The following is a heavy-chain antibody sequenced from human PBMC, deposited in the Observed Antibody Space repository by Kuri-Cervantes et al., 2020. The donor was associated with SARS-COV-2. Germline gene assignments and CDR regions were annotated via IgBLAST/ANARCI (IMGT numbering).Heavy chain of an antibody. CDR1: GDTFSSYA. CDR2: IIPIFGTA. Sequence: SVKVSCKASGDTFSSYAISWVRQAPGQGLEWMGGIIPIFGTANYAQKFQGRVTITTDESTSTAYMELSSLRSEDTAVYYCARVFGNQQLGEDYWGQGTLVTVSS. D-gene: IGHD6-13*01. CDR3: ARVFGNQQLGEDY. J-gene: IGHJ4*02. V-gene: IGHV1-69*05.